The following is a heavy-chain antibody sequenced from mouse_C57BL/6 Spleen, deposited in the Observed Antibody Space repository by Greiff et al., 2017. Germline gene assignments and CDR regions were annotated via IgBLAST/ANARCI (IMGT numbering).Heavy chain of an antibody. V-gene: IGHV1-80*01. Sequence: VKLMESGAELVKPGASVKISCKASGYTFSSYWMNWVKQRPGKGLEWIGQIYPGPGDTNFNGKFKGKATLTADKSSSTAYMQLSSLTSEDSAVYFCARSFSYGSSPLDYWGQGTTRTVSS. CDR3: ARSFSYGSSPLDY. CDR2: IYPGPGDT. D-gene: IGHD1-1*01. CDR1: GYTFSSYW. J-gene: IGHJ2*01.